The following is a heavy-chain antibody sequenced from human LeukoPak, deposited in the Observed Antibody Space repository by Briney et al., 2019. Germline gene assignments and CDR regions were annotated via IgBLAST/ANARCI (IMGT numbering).Heavy chain of an antibody. D-gene: IGHD4-23*01. CDR1: GYTFTGYY. Sequence: ASVKVSCKASGYTFTGYYMHWVRQAPEQGLEWMGWINPNSGGTNYAQKFQGRVTMTRDTSISTAYMELSRLRSDDTAVYYCARGTLNSGGNPWGYYYYYMDVWGKGTTVTVSS. J-gene: IGHJ6*03. CDR3: ARGTLNSGGNPWGYYYYYMDV. V-gene: IGHV1-2*02. CDR2: INPNSGGT.